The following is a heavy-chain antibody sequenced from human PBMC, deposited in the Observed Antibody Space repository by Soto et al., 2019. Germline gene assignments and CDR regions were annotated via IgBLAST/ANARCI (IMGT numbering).Heavy chain of an antibody. CDR3: AALDTAMVKTPGY. D-gene: IGHD5-18*01. V-gene: IGHV3-48*01. CDR1: GFTFSTYS. J-gene: IGHJ4*02. Sequence: GGSLRLSCAASGFTFSTYSMNWVRQAPGKGLEWVSYISSSSSTIFYTDSVKGRFTVSRDNAKNSLYLQMNSLRAEDTAVYYCAALDTAMVKTPGYWGQGTLVTVSS. CDR2: ISSSSSTI.